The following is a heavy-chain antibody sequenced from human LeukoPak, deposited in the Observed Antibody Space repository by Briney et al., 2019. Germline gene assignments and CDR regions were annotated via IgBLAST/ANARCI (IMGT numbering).Heavy chain of an antibody. CDR3: AKDSSSYGMDV. J-gene: IGHJ6*02. CDR2: ISYDGSNK. Sequence: GGSLRLSCAASGFTFSSYWMSWVRQAPGKGLEWVAVISYDGSNKYYADSVEGRFTISRDNSKNTLYLQMNSLRAEDTAVYYCAKDSSSYGMDVWGQGTTVTVSS. V-gene: IGHV3-30*18. CDR1: GFTFSSYW. D-gene: IGHD6-13*01.